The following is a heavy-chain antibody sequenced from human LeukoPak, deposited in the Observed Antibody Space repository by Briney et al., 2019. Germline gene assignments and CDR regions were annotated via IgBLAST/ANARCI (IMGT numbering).Heavy chain of an antibody. J-gene: IGHJ3*02. V-gene: IGHV3-21*01. D-gene: IGHD5-24*01. CDR2: ISSTSTYI. CDR1: GFTFSSYS. Sequence: GGSLRLSCVASGFTFSSYSMNWVRQAPGKGLEWVSSISSTSTYIYYADSVKGRFTISRDNAKMSLYLQVNGLRAEDTAIYYCARDWGRDGYKNDAFDSWGQGTMVTVSS. CDR3: ARDWGRDGYKNDAFDS.